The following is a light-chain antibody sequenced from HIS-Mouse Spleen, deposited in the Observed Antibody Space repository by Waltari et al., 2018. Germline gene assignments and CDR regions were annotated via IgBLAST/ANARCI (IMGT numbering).Light chain of an antibody. CDR3: QVWDSSSDHVV. J-gene: IGLJ2*01. Sequence: SYVLTQPPSVSVAPGKTARITCGGNNIGSKSVHWYQQKPGQAPVLVVYDDSDLPSGIPERFSGSNSGNTATLTISRVEAGDEADYYCQVWDSSSDHVVFG. V-gene: IGLV3-21*03. CDR1: NIGSKS. CDR2: DDS.